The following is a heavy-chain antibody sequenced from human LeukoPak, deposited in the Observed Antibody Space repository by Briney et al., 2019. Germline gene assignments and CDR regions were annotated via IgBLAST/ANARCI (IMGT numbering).Heavy chain of an antibody. Sequence: SETLSLTCTVSGGSISSSTYYWGWIRQPPGKGLEWIGNVYYSGSTYYNPSLMSRVTISVDTSKNQFSLKLSSVTAADTAVYYCARRTADRIFDYWGQGTLVTVSS. J-gene: IGHJ4*02. V-gene: IGHV4-39*01. D-gene: IGHD1-1*01. CDR1: GGSISSSTYY. CDR3: ARRTADRIFDY. CDR2: VYYSGST.